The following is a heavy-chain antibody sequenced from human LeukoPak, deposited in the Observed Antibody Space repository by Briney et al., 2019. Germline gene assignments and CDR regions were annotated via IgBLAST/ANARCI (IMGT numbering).Heavy chain of an antibody. CDR2: ISAYIGNT. D-gene: IGHD3-22*01. CDR1: GYTFTSYG. CDR3: ARDFSLGVYYYDSSGYYAY. J-gene: IGHJ4*02. V-gene: IGHV1-18*01. Sequence: ASVKVSCKASGYTFTSYGISWVRQAPGQGLEWMGWISAYIGNTNYAQKLQGRVTMTTDTSTSTAYMELRSLRSDDTAVYYCARDFSLGVYYYDSSGYYAYWGQGTLVTVSS.